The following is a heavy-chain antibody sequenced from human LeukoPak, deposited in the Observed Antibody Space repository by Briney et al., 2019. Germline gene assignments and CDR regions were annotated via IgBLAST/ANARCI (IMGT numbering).Heavy chain of an antibody. CDR3: ARGPGSRLSAYFDY. Sequence: PSETLSLACVVYGGSFSGYYWSWIRQPPGEGLEWIGEINHSGGTNYNPSLKSRVTISVDTSKNQFSLKLSPVTAADTAVYYCARGPGSRLSAYFDYWGQGTLVTVSS. CDR1: GGSFSGYY. J-gene: IGHJ4*02. V-gene: IGHV4-34*01. CDR2: INHSGGT. D-gene: IGHD2/OR15-2a*01.